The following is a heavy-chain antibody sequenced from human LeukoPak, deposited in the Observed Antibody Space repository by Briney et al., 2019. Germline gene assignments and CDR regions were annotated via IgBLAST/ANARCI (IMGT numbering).Heavy chain of an antibody. D-gene: IGHD4-23*01. J-gene: IGHJ5*02. CDR3: ARLVTGTTVINSGWFDP. Sequence: GGSLRLSCAASGFTVSSNYMTWVRQAPGKGLEWASVIYSGGNTYYADSVKGRFSISRDNSKNTVYLQMDSLRAEDTAVYYCARLVTGTTVINSGWFDPWGQGTLVTVSS. CDR2: IYSGGNT. CDR1: GFTVSSNY. V-gene: IGHV3-66*04.